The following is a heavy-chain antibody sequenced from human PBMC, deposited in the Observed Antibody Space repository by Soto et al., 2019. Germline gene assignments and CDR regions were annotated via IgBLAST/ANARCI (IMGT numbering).Heavy chain of an antibody. CDR3: ASRDPGTSVDY. CDR1: GGSFTSNNW. V-gene: IGHV4-4*02. J-gene: IGHJ4*02. Sequence: SETLYLTCAVSGGSFTSNNWWTWVRQPPGQGLEWIGEIYRTGSTNYNPSLKSRVTISLDESENQFSLKVTSLTAADTAVYYCASRDPGTSVDYWGQGTLVTVSS. CDR2: IYRTGST. D-gene: IGHD1-7*01.